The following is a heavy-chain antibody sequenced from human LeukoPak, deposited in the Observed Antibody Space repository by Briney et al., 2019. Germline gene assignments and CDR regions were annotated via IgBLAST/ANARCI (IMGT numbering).Heavy chain of an antibody. Sequence: PGGSLRLSCAASGFTFDDYGMSWVRQAPGKGLEWVSGINWNGGSTGYADSVKGRFTISRDNAKNSLYLQMNSLRAEDTALYHCARRREGWLTGYYMDVWGKGTTVTVSS. V-gene: IGHV3-20*01. CDR3: ARRREGWLTGYYMDV. CDR1: GFTFDDYG. CDR2: INWNGGST. D-gene: IGHD5-12*01. J-gene: IGHJ6*03.